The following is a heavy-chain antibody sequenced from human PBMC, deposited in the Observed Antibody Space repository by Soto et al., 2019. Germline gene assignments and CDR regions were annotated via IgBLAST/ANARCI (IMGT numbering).Heavy chain of an antibody. CDR2: NSSSSTTI. V-gene: IGHV3-48*01. J-gene: IGHJ1*01. D-gene: IGHD4-17*01. Sequence: EVQLVESGGGLVQPGGSQRLSCAASGFTFSTYSMNWVRQAPGKGLEWVSYNSSSSTTIYYADSVKGRFPISRDNTKNSLYLQMHCLRAEDTAVYYCARALYCDPREYFQYWGQGTLVTVSS. CDR3: ARALYCDPREYFQY. CDR1: GFTFSTYS.